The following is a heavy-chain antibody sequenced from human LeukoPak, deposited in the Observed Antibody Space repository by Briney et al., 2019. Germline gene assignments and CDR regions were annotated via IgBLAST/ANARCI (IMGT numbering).Heavy chain of an antibody. Sequence: PGGSLRLSCAASGFTFSSYAMSWVRQAPGKGLEWVSAIRGSGGSTYYADSVKGRFTISRDNSKNTLYLQMNSLRAEDTAVYYCVRGGYYDSSGYSYYFDYWGQGTLVTVSS. V-gene: IGHV3-23*01. CDR3: VRGGYYDSSGYSYYFDY. CDR1: GFTFSSYA. J-gene: IGHJ4*02. CDR2: IRGSGGST. D-gene: IGHD3-22*01.